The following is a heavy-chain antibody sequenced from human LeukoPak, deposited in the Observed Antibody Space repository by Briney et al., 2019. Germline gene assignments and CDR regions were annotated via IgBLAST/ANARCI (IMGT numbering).Heavy chain of an antibody. CDR1: RYTFTSYD. J-gene: IGHJ6*03. CDR2: ISAYNGNT. CDR3: AQSYCTGTSCRNNYYYYYMDV. V-gene: IGHV1-18*01. Sequence: ASVKVSCKASRYTFTSYDINWVRQDTGQGLEWMGWISAYNGNTNYAQKFQGRVTMTTDTSTSTAYMELRGLRSDDTAVYYCAQSYCTGTSCRNNYYYYYMDVWGKGTTVTVSS. D-gene: IGHD2-2*01.